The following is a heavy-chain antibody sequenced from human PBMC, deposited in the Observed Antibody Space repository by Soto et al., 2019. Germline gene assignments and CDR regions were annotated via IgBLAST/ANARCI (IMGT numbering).Heavy chain of an antibody. CDR3: ARGYCSSTSCYEPNWFDP. J-gene: IGHJ5*02. Sequence: PSETLSLTCTVSGGSISSGGYYWSWIRQHPGKGLEWIGYIYYSGSTYYNPSLKSRVTISVDTSKNQFSLKLSSVTAADTAVYYCARGYCSSTSCYEPNWFDPWGQGTLVTVSS. CDR2: IYYSGST. V-gene: IGHV4-31*03. CDR1: GGSISSGGYY. D-gene: IGHD2-2*01.